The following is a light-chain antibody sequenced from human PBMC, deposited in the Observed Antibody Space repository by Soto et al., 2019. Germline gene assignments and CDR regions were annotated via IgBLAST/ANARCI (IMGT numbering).Light chain of an antibody. CDR2: AAS. CDR1: QSVSSSQ. Sequence: IVLTQSPDTLSLSPGERATLSCRASQSVSSSQLVWYQQKPGQAPRLLIYAASSRATGIPDRFSGSGSGTDFTRTVSELETEDFAVYYCQHYANSVWTFGQGTKVEIK. CDR3: QHYANSVWT. V-gene: IGKV3-20*01. J-gene: IGKJ1*01.